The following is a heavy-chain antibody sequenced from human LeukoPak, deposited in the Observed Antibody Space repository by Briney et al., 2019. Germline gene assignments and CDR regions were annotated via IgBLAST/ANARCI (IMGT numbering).Heavy chain of an antibody. CDR3: AREGPEGSDP. J-gene: IGHJ5*02. CDR2: IYYSGST. CDR1: GGSISSYY. V-gene: IGHV4-59*12. D-gene: IGHD1-14*01. Sequence: NTSETLSLTCTVSGGSISSYYWSWIRQPPGKGLEWIGYIYYSGSTNYNPSLKSRVTVSVDTSKNQFSLQLNSVTPEDTAVYYCAREGPEGSDPWGQGTLVTVSS.